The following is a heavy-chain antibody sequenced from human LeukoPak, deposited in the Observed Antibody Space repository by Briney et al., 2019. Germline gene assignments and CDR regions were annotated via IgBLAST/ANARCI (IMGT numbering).Heavy chain of an antibody. CDR1: GGSISCYY. Sequence: PSGTLSLTCTVSGGSISCYYWSWIRQPAGKGLEWLGRIHTSGSTNYNPSLKSRVIMSVDTSKNQFSLKVTSVTAADAAVYYCARAWQWLPLDSWGQGTLVTASS. D-gene: IGHD6-19*01. J-gene: IGHJ4*02. CDR3: ARAWQWLPLDS. CDR2: IHTSGST. V-gene: IGHV4-4*07.